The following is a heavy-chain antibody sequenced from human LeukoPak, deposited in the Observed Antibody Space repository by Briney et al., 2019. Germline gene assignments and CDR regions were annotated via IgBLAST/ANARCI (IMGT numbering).Heavy chain of an antibody. J-gene: IGHJ6*02. CDR2: IYYSGST. V-gene: IGHV4-31*03. D-gene: IGHD2-21*02. CDR1: GGSISIGGYY. Sequence: SQTLSLTCTVSGGSISIGGYYWSWIRQHPGKGLEWIGYIYYSGSTYYNPSLKSRVTISVDTSKNQFSLKLSSVTAADTAVYYCARARVVVTPPYSYYYYGMDVWGQGTTVTVSS. CDR3: ARARVVVTPPYSYYYYGMDV.